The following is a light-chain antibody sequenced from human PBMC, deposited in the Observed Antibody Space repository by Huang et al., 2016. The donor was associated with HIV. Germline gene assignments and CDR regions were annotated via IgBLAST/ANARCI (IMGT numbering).Light chain of an antibody. CDR3: QQYYTVPRT. CDR1: QSVLCHSNNKNC. J-gene: IGKJ1*01. CDR2: WAS. Sequence: DIVLTQSPDSLAVSLGERDTIRDKSSQSVLCHSNNKNCLAWYKQKPRQAPKLLIHWASIRESGVADLCSGSGSGTNFTLTSSSLEAEDVARYYCQQYYTVPRTFGQGTQVEI. V-gene: IGKV4-1*01.